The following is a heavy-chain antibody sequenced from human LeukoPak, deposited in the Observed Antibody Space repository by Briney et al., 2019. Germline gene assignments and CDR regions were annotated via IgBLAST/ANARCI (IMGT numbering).Heavy chain of an antibody. D-gene: IGHD3-16*01. CDR2: ISSSSSYI. V-gene: IGHV3-21*01. CDR1: GFTFSSYW. J-gene: IGHJ3*02. Sequence: SGGSLRLSCAASGFTFSSYWMSWVRQAPGKGLEWVSSISSSSSYIYYADSVKGRFTISRDNAKNSLYLQMNSLRAEDTAVYYCATVLGGVGDDAFDIWGQGTMVTVSS. CDR3: ATVLGGVGDDAFDI.